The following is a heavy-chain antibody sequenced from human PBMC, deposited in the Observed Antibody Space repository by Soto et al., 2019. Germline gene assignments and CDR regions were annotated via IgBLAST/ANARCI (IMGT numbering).Heavy chain of an antibody. Sequence: QVQLVQSGAEVKKPGASVKVSCKASGYTFISYDIHWVRQAPGQRLEWMGWLNPNTGNAASAQKFQGRVTMTRNTSISTAYMQLSSLRSEDTAVYFCARVGRGTSGYFDYWGQGTLVTVSS. V-gene: IGHV1-8*01. CDR3: ARVGRGTSGYFDY. D-gene: IGHD6-19*01. CDR2: LNPNTGNA. J-gene: IGHJ4*02. CDR1: GYTFISYD.